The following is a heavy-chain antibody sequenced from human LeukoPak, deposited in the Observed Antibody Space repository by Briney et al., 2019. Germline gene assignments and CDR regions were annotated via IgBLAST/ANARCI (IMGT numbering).Heavy chain of an antibody. CDR1: GFTFSDYY. J-gene: IGHJ4*02. CDR2: ITTSGSNTI. Sequence: NPGGSLRLSCAASGFTFSDYYMSWIRQAPGKGLECLSYITTSGSNTICYADSVKGRFTVSRDNAKNLLYLQMNSLRDEDTAIYYCARNGALGSCSGSSCPLDYWGQGTLVTVSS. V-gene: IGHV3-11*04. CDR3: ARNGALGSCSGSSCPLDY. D-gene: IGHD2-15*01.